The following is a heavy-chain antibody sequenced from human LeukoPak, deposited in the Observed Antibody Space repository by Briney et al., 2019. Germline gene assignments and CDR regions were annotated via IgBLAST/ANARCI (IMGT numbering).Heavy chain of an antibody. J-gene: IGHJ5*02. CDR2: IYHSGST. CDR1: GYSISSGYY. Sequence: SETLSLTCTVSGYSISSGYYWGWVRQPPGKGLEWIGSIYHSGSTYYNPSLKSRVTISVDTSKNQFSLKLSSVTAADTAVYYCARDSGIAVQDPWFDPWGQGTLVTVSS. CDR3: ARDSGIAVQDPWFDP. D-gene: IGHD6-19*01. V-gene: IGHV4-38-2*02.